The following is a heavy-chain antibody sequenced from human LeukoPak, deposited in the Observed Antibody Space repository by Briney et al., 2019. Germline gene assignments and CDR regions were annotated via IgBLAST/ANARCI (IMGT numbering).Heavy chain of an antibody. CDR2: IYPGDSDA. Sequence: GESLKISCKGSGYSFSSYWIGWVRQTPGKGLEWAAIIYPGDSDARYSPSFQGQVTISADKSISTAYLQWTSLKASGTAIYYCARVTTAWYVIGYWGQGALVTVSS. CDR3: ARVTTAWYVIGY. D-gene: IGHD6-13*01. V-gene: IGHV5-51*01. CDR1: GYSFSSYW. J-gene: IGHJ4*02.